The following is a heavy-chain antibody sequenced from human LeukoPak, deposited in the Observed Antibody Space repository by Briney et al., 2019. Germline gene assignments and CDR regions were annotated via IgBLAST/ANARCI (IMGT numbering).Heavy chain of an antibody. J-gene: IGHJ4*02. CDR3: AKVMGPFYCSSTSCYTDYFDY. D-gene: IGHD2-2*02. Sequence: GGSLRLSFAASGFTFSSYGMHWVRQAPGKGLEWVAVISYDGSNKYYADSVKGRFTISRDNSKNTLYLQMNSLRAEDTAVYYCAKVMGPFYCSSTSCYTDYFDYWGQGTLVTVSS. CDR2: ISYDGSNK. V-gene: IGHV3-30*18. CDR1: GFTFSSYG.